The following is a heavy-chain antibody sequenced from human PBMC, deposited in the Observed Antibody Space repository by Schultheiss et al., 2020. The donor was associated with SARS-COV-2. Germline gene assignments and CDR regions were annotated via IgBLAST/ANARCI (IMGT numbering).Heavy chain of an antibody. CDR2: IYYSGST. V-gene: IGHV4-61*01. D-gene: IGHD3-22*01. CDR1: GGSVSSGSYY. J-gene: IGHJ5*02. CDR3: ARADYYDRGFDP. Sequence: SETLSLTCTVSGGSVSSGSYYWSWIRQPPGKGLEWIGYIYYSGSTNYNPSLKSRVTISVDTSKNQFSLKLSSVTAADTAVYYCARADYYDRGFDPWGQGTLVTVSS.